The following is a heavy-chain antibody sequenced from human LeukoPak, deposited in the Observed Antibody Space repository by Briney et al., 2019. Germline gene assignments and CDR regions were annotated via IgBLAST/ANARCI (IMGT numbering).Heavy chain of an antibody. Sequence: SETLSLTCTVSGGSISSYYWSWIRQPAGKGLEWIGRIYTSGSTNYNPSLKSRVTMSVDTSKNQFSLKLSSVTAADTAVYYCAREYRSSSVGWFDPWGQGTLVTVSS. J-gene: IGHJ5*02. CDR2: IYTSGST. CDR1: GGSISSYY. V-gene: IGHV4-4*07. CDR3: AREYRSSSVGWFDP. D-gene: IGHD6-6*01.